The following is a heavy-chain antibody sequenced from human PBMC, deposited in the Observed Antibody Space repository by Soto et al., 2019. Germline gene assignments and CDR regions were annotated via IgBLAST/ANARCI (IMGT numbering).Heavy chain of an antibody. D-gene: IGHD3-10*01. CDR2: ISSSGSTI. CDR3: ARVKSALLWFGELSDYNWFDP. V-gene: IGHV3-11*01. CDR1: GFTFSDYY. J-gene: IGHJ5*02. Sequence: PGGSLRLSCAASGFTFSDYYMSWIRQAPGKGLEWVSYISSSGSTIYYADSAKGRFTISRDNAKNSLYLQMNSLRAEDTAVYYCARVKSALLWFGELSDYNWFDPWGQGTLVTVSS.